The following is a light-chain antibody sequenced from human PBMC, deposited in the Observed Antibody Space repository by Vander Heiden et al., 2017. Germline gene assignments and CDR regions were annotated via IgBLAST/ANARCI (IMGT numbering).Light chain of an antibody. CDR2: AAS. CDR3: QQSYSTHT. Sequence: DIQMTQSPSSLSASVGDRVTITCRASQSISSYLNWYQQKPGKAPKLLIYAASSLQSGVPSRFSGSGSGTDFTLTSSRRQPEDFATYYWQQSYSTHTFGQGTKMEIK. J-gene: IGKJ2*01. CDR1: QSISSY. V-gene: IGKV1-39*01.